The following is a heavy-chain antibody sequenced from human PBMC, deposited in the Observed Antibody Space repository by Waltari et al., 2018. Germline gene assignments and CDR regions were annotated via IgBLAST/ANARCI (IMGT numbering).Heavy chain of an antibody. J-gene: IGHJ4*02. CDR2: VDPEDGET. Sequence: VQLVQSGAEVKKPGASVKVSCKASGYTFTSYAMHWVRQAPGQRLEWMGRVDPEDGETIYAEKFQGRVTITADTSTDTAYMELSSLRSEDTAVYYCATGSVWSGYYERRVPRVNFDYWGQGTLVTISS. D-gene: IGHD3-3*01. CDR1: GYTFTSYA. V-gene: IGHV1-69-2*01. CDR3: ATGSVWSGYYERRVPRVNFDY.